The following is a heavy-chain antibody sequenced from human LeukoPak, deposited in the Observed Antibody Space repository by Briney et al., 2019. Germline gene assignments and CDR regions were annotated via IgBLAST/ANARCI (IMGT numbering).Heavy chain of an antibody. Sequence: GGSLRLSCAASGFTFSGSFMNCIRQAPGKGMEWLSYISHSGSNLDYAESVRGRFTISRDNANHSLYLQINSLRAEDTAVYYCARGDSSGVPDYWGQGTLVTVSS. CDR2: ISHSGSNL. CDR1: GFTFSGSF. CDR3: ARGDSSGVPDY. J-gene: IGHJ4*02. V-gene: IGHV3-11*01. D-gene: IGHD3-22*01.